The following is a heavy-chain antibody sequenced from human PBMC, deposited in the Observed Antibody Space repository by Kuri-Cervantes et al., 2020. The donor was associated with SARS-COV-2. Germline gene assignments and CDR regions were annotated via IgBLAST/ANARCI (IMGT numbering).Heavy chain of an antibody. V-gene: IGHV3-48*02. J-gene: IGHJ6*02. CDR1: GFTFSSYS. D-gene: IGHD3-9*01. Sequence: GGSLRLSCAASGFTFSSYSVNWVRQAPGKGLEWVSYISSSSSTTYYADSVKGRFTISRDNAKNSLYLQMNSLRDEDTAVYYCARQYYDILTGYYLYGMDVWGQGTTVTDSS. CDR3: ARQYYDILTGYYLYGMDV. CDR2: ISSSSSTT.